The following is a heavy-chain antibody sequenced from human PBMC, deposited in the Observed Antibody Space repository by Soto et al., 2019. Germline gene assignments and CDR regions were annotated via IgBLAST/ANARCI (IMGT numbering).Heavy chain of an antibody. CDR2: INTYNGNT. Sequence: QVHLVQSGAEVKKPGASVKVSCKVSGSTFTTYDINWVRQAPGQALAWVGWINTYNGNTTYAQKLQGRIIMNTDTSTSTAYMELKSLRSDDADVYFCASWAGQVHGFGGPFDYWGQGTLVPVSS. V-gene: IGHV1-18*04. CDR3: ASWAGQVHGFGGPFDY. J-gene: IGHJ4*02. D-gene: IGHD6-19*01. CDR1: GSTFTTYD.